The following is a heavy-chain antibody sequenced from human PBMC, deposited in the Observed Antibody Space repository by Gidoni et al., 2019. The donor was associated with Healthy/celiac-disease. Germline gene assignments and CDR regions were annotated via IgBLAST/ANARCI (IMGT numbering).Heavy chain of an antibody. CDR1: GFTFSSYA. D-gene: IGHD1-26*01. CDR2: ISYDGSNK. Sequence: VQLVESGGGVVQPGSSLRLDCAAYGFTFSSYAMHWVRQAPGKGLEWVAVISYDGSNKYYADSVKGRFTISRDNSKNTLYLQMNSLRAEDTAVYYCARGGWDPKDDAFDIWGQGTMVTVSS. V-gene: IGHV3-30-3*01. CDR3: ARGGWDPKDDAFDI. J-gene: IGHJ3*02.